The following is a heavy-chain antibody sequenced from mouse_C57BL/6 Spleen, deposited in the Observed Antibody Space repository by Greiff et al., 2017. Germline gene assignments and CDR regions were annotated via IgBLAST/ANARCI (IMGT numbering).Heavy chain of an antibody. CDR3: AREGAVAYWYFDV. V-gene: IGHV3-1*01. Sequence: EVQVVESGPGMVKPSQSLSLTCTVTGYSITSGYDWHWIRHFPGNKLEWMGYISYSGSTNYNPSLKSRISITHDTSKNHFFLKLNSVTTEDTATYYCAREGAVAYWYFDVWGTGTTVTVSS. J-gene: IGHJ1*03. D-gene: IGHD1-1*01. CDR2: ISYSGST. CDR1: GYSITSGYD.